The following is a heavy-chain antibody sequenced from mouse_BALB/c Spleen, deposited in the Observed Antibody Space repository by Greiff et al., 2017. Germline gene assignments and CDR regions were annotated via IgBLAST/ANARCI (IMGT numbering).Heavy chain of an antibody. J-gene: IGHJ3*01. CDR2: ISDGGSYT. V-gene: IGHV5-4*02. CDR3: ARDGNYVPRFAY. D-gene: IGHD2-1*01. Sequence: EVQLVESGGGLVKPGGSLKLSCAASGFTFSDYYMYWVRQTPEKRLEWVATISDGGSYTYYPDSVKGRFTISRDNAKNNLYLQMSSLKSEDTAMYYCARDGNYVPRFAYWGQGTLVTVSA. CDR1: GFTFSDYY.